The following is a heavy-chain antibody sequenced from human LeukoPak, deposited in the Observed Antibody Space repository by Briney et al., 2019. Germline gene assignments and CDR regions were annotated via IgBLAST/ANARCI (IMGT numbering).Heavy chain of an antibody. Sequence: ASVKVSCKASGYTFTSYGISWVRQAPGQGLEWTGWISAYNGNTNYAQKLQGRVTMTTDTSTSTAYMELRSPRSDDTAVYYCARDLGRSGSYENFDYWGQGTLVTVSS. CDR3: ARDLGRSGSYENFDY. CDR1: GYTFTSYG. D-gene: IGHD1-26*01. CDR2: ISAYNGNT. J-gene: IGHJ4*02. V-gene: IGHV1-18*01.